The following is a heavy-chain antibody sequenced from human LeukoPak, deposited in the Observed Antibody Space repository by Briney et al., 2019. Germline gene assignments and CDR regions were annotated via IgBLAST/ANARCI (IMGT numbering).Heavy chain of an antibody. CDR1: GYTLTVYY. V-gene: IGHV1-2*06. CDR3: ARDPGGRFDP. CDR2: INPNTGGT. Sequence: ASVKVSCKASGYTLTVYYIHWVRQAPGQGLEWMGRINPNTGGTNYAQKFQGRVTMTRDTSISTAYMELSRLRSDDTAVYYCARDPGGRFDPWGQGTLVTVSS. J-gene: IGHJ5*02.